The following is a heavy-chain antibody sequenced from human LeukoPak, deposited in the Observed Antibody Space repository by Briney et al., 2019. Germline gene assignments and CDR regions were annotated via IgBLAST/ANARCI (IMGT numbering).Heavy chain of an antibody. CDR1: GFTFSSYE. CDR3: ARDSGKTWWLGYYYYGMDV. D-gene: IGHD6-19*01. CDR2: ISSSGSTI. V-gene: IGHV3-48*03. J-gene: IGHJ6*02. Sequence: GGSLRLSCAASGFTFSSYEMNWVRQAPGKGLEWVSYISSSGSTIYYADSVKGRFTISRDNAKNSLYLQMNSLRAEDTAVYYCARDSGKTWWLGYYYYGMDVWGQGTTVTVSS.